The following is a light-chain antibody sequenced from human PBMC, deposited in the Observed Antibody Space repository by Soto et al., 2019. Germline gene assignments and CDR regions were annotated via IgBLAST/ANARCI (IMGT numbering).Light chain of an antibody. J-gene: IGKJ2*01. CDR3: QHSYGAPYT. Sequence: DIQMTQSPSSLSASIGDRGTITCRASQSISSHLNWYQQKPGKTPELLIYEASSLQSGVPSRFSGSGSGTDFTLTISTLQSVDFATYYCQHSYGAPYTFGQGTKLEIK. CDR2: EAS. V-gene: IGKV1-39*01. CDR1: QSISSH.